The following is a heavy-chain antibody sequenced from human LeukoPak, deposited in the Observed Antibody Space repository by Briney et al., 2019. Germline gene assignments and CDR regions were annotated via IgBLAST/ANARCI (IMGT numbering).Heavy chain of an antibody. CDR3: AKLQSVVIPAAMLGFDY. CDR2: ISASGANR. J-gene: IGHJ4*02. CDR1: GFTFNRYG. V-gene: IGHV3-23*01. D-gene: IGHD2-2*01. Sequence: GGTLRLSCAASGFTFNRYGMSWVRQAPGKVLEWVSGISASGANRYYADSVKGRFTISRDNSRDTLSVQINSLRAEDTAVYYCAKLQSVVIPAAMLGFDYWGQGILATVSS.